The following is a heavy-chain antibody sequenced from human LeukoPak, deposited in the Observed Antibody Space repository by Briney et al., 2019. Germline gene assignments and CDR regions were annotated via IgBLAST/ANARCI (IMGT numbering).Heavy chain of an antibody. Sequence: GGSLRLSCAASGFTFSSYWMSWVRQAPGKGLEWAANIKQDGSEKYYVDSVKGRFTISRDNAKNSLYLQMNSLRAEDTAVYYCARVIRGYYGSGSYYNYYYYMDVWGKGTTVTVSS. J-gene: IGHJ6*03. CDR2: IKQDGSEK. CDR1: GFTFSSYW. CDR3: ARVIRGYYGSGSYYNYYYYMDV. D-gene: IGHD3-10*01. V-gene: IGHV3-7*01.